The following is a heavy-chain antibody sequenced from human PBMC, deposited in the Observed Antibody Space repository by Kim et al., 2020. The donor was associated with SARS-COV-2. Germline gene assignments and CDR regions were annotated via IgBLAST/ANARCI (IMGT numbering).Heavy chain of an antibody. CDR3: ARVGRGDYVRRGTYGMDV. CDR2: IYYSGST. CDR1: GGSISSSSYY. J-gene: IGHJ6*02. Sequence: SETLSLTCTVSGGSISSSSYYWGWIRQPPGKGLEWIGSIYYSGSTYYNPSLKSRVTISVDTSKNQFSLKLSSVTAADTAVYYCARVGRGDYVRRGTYGMDVWGQGTTVTVSS. V-gene: IGHV4-39*07. D-gene: IGHD4-17*01.